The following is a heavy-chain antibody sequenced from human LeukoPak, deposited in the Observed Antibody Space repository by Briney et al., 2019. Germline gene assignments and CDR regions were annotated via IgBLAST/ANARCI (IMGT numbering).Heavy chain of an antibody. V-gene: IGHV3-21*01. CDR1: GFTFSSYS. D-gene: IGHD1-26*01. J-gene: IGHJ3*02. Sequence: PGGSLRLSSAASGFTFSSYSMNWVRQAPGKGLEWVSSISSSSSYIYYADSVKGRFTISRDNAKNSLYLQMNSLRAEDTAVYYCARSGDVGAFDIWGQGTMVTVSS. CDR3: ARSGDVGAFDI. CDR2: ISSSSSYI.